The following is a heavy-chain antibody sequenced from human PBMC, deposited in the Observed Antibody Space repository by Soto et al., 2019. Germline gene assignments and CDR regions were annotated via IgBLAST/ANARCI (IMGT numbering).Heavy chain of an antibody. Sequence: EVQLLESGGGLVQPRGSLRLSCAASGFSFSTYAMNYVRQAPGKGLEWVSGISGSGGTTDYAESVKGRFTISRDNSKNTLYLQMNSPRAEDTAVYFCAKDNYYASRGSIDYWGQGTLVTVSS. CDR2: ISGSGGTT. J-gene: IGHJ4*02. CDR1: GFSFSTYA. V-gene: IGHV3-23*01. CDR3: AKDNYYASRGSIDY. D-gene: IGHD3-22*01.